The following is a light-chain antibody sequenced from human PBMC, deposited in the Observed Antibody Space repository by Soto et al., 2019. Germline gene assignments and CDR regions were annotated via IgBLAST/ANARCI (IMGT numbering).Light chain of an antibody. CDR3: QTWGTGIQV. CDR1: SGHSTYA. V-gene: IGLV4-69*01. Sequence: QLVLTQSPSASASLGASVKLTCTLSSGHSTYAIAWHQQQPEKGPRYLMKVHSDGRHIKGDGIPDRFSGSSSGAERYLIISSLQSEDEADYYCQTWGTGIQVFGTGTKLTVL. J-gene: IGLJ1*01. CDR2: VHSDGRH.